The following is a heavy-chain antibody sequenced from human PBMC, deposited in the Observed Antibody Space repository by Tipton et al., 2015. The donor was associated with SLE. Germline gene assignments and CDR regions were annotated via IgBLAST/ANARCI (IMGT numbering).Heavy chain of an antibody. Sequence: SLRLSCAASGFTFSSYAMSWVRQAPGKGLEWASGIRGSGGSTYYADSVKGRFTITRDNSKNTLYLQMNSLRAEDTAVYYCAKDQYYFDYWGQGTLVTVSS. CDR2: IRGSGGST. CDR1: GFTFSSYA. J-gene: IGHJ4*02. CDR3: AKDQYYFDY. V-gene: IGHV3-23*01.